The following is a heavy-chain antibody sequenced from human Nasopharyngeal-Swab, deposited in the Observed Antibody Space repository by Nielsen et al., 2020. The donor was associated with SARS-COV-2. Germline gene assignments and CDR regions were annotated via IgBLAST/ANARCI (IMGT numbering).Heavy chain of an antibody. CDR2: IRTKPYGATT. Sequence: GRSLRLSCAASGFTFSSHWMHWVRQAPGKGLEWVGFIRTKPYGATTEYAASVKGRFTISRDDSTSVAYLQMNSLQTEDTGVYYCTRDHFGIEVFSRPPLCLRGPGT. CDR1: GFTFSSHW. CDR3: TRDHFGIEVFSRPPLCL. D-gene: IGHD3-22*01. V-gene: IGHV3-49*04. J-gene: IGHJ4*01.